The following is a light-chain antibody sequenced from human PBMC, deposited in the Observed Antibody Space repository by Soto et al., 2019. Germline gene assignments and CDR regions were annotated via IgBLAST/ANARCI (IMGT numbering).Light chain of an antibody. CDR1: QSISTW. CDR2: KES. CDR3: QQYNSYPYT. Sequence: DIQMTQSPSTLSASVGDRVTITCRASQSISTWLAWYQQKSGKAPKLLIYKESSLKSGDPSRFSGGGSGTEFTLTSSSLQPDDFATYYCQQYNSYPYTLGQGTNLEIK. J-gene: IGKJ2*01. V-gene: IGKV1-5*03.